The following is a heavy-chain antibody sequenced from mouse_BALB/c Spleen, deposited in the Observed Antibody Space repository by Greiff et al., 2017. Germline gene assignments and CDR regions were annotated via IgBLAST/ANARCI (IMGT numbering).Heavy chain of an antibody. V-gene: IGHV5-17*02. Sequence: EVQLVESGGGLVQPGGSRKLSCAASGFTFSSFGMHWVRQAPEKGLEWVAYISSGSSTIYYADTVKGRFTISRDNPKNTLFLQMTSLRSEDTAMYYCARSYLGAMDYWGQGTSVTVSS. J-gene: IGHJ4*01. CDR3: ARSYLGAMDY. D-gene: IGHD2-10*01. CDR1: GFTFSSFG. CDR2: ISSGSSTI.